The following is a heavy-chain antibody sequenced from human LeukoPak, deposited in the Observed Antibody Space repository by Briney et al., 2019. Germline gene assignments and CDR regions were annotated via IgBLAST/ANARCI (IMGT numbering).Heavy chain of an antibody. CDR1: GGSFSGYY. V-gene: IGHV4-34*01. D-gene: IGHD1-1*01. CDR3: ARGRVYNLDY. J-gene: IGHJ4*02. Sequence: SETLSLTCAVYGGSFSGYYWSWIRQPPGKGLEWIGEINHSGSTNYNPSLKSRVTISVDTSKNQFSLKLSPVTAADTAVYYCARGRVYNLDYWGQGTLVTVSS. CDR2: INHSGST.